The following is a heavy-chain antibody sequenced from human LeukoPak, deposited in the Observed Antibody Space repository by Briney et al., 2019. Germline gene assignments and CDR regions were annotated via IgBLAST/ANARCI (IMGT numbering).Heavy chain of an antibody. J-gene: IGHJ5*02. V-gene: IGHV4-59*08. Sequence: TSETLSLTCTVSGGSISNTYWSCIRQPPGKGLEWIGYIYYSGSTNYNPSLRSRVTISVDTSKNQFSLKLNSVTAADTAVYYCTRTNVAIRPGEIWLDPWGQGTLVTVSS. CDR1: GGSISNTY. CDR3: TRTNVAIRPGEIWLDP. D-gene: IGHD6-6*01. CDR2: IYYSGST.